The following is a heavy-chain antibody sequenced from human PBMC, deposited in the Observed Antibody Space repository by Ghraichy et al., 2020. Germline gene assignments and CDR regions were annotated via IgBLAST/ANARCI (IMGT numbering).Heavy chain of an antibody. D-gene: IGHD2-8*02. CDR1: GGSISSHF. J-gene: IGHJ4*02. Sequence: SQTLSLTCTVSGGSISSHFWSWIRQPPGKGLEWIGYIYPSGTTKYSPSYKRRVTISVDTSKNQFSLRLNSVTAADTAVYYCASSSWGPEVLLDFWAQGNMVTFSS. V-gene: IGHV4-4*09. CDR2: IYPSGTT. CDR3: ASSSWGPEVLLDF.